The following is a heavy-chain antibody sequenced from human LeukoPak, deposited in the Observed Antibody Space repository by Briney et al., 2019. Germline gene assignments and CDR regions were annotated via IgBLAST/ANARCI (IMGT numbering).Heavy chain of an antibody. CDR1: GGSISSSSYY. J-gene: IGHJ4*02. D-gene: IGHD3-22*01. V-gene: IGHV4-39*07. Sequence: SETLSLTCTVSGGSISSSSYYWGWIRQPPGKGLEWIGSIYYSGSTYYNPSLKSRVTISVDTSKNQFSLKLSSVTAADTAVYYCARVNYYDSSGYFAYFDYWGQGTLVTVSS. CDR2: IYYSGST. CDR3: ARVNYYDSSGYFAYFDY.